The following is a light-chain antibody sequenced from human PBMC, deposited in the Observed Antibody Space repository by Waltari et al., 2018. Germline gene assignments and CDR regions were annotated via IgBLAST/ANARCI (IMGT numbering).Light chain of an antibody. CDR2: ANS. CDR1: SSNIGAGHE. Sequence: QSVLTQPPSVSGAPGQRVTISCTGSSSNIGAGHEVHWYPQPPGTAPNLLIYANSNRPSGVPDRFSGPKSGTSASLAITGLQAEDEADYYCQSYDNSLSGSRVFGGGTKLTVL. CDR3: QSYDNSLSGSRV. V-gene: IGLV1-40*01. J-gene: IGLJ3*02.